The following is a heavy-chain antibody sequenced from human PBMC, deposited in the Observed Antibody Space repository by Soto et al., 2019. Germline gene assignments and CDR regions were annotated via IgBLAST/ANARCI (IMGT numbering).Heavy chain of an antibody. CDR2: ISAYNGNT. D-gene: IGHD4-4*01. CDR1: GYTFTSYA. CDR3: ARDGVAVTTGISGY. J-gene: IGHJ4*02. V-gene: IGHV1-18*01. Sequence: QVQLVQSGAEVKKPGASVKVSCKASGYTFTSYAISWVRQAPGQGLEWMGWISAYNGNTKYAQKFQGRVTMTTDTSTNSAYMELRSLRSDDTAVYYWARDGVAVTTGISGYWGQGTLVTVSS.